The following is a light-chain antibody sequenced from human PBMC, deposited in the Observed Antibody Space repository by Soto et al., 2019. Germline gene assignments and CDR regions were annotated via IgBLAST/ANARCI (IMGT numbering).Light chain of an antibody. CDR3: ATWDDSLSGAI. CDR1: SSNVGTIF. Sequence: QSVLTQPPSASGTPGQKVTISCSGASSNVGTIFVFWYQQFPGTAPRLLIHSNTQRPSGVPDRFSGSKSGTSASLAISGLQSGDEADYYCATWDDSLSGAIFGGGTKLTVL. J-gene: IGLJ2*01. CDR2: SNT. V-gene: IGLV1-47*02.